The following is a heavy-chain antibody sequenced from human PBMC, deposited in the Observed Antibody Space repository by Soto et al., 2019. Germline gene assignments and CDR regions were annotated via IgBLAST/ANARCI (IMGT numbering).Heavy chain of an antibody. Sequence: QVQLVQSGAEVKKPGASVKVSCKASGYTFTSYGISWVRQAPGQGLEWMGWISAYNGNTNYAQKLQGRVTMTTDTPTSTAYMELRSLRSDDTAVYYCARDLSRYCSGGSCYQIDWFDPWGQGTLVTVSS. CDR3: ARDLSRYCSGGSCYQIDWFDP. CDR1: GYTFTSYG. V-gene: IGHV1-18*04. J-gene: IGHJ5*02. D-gene: IGHD2-15*01. CDR2: ISAYNGNT.